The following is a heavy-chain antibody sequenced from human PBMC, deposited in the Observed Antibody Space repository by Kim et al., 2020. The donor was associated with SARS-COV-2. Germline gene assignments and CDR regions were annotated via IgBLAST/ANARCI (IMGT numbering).Heavy chain of an antibody. V-gene: IGHV3-23*01. CDR3: AKAPYSSSWYYFDY. J-gene: IGHJ4*02. D-gene: IGHD6-13*01. Sequence: AYSVKGRFTISRDNSKNPLYLKMNSLRAEDTAVYYCAKAPYSSSWYYFDYGGQGTLVTVSS.